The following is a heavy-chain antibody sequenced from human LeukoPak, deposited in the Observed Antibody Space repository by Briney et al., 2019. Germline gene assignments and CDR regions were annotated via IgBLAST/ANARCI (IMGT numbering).Heavy chain of an antibody. J-gene: IGHJ4*02. CDR2: IFSSGPT. CDR1: GXNVSNNY. CDR3: AISGLGFGEFRGLDY. D-gene: IGHD3-10*01. Sequence: PGGSLRLSCAASGXNVSNNYMNWVRQAPGKGLEWVLVIFSSGPTYYADSVKGRFTISRDTSKNALYLQMNSLRAEDTAVYYCAISGLGFGEFRGLDYWGQGTLVTVSS. V-gene: IGHV3-53*01.